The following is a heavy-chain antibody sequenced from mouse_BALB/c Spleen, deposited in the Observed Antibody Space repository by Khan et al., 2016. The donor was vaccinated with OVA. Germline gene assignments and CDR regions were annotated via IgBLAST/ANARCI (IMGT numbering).Heavy chain of an antibody. D-gene: IGHD2-14*01. J-gene: IGHJ1*01. CDR2: INPSNTYT. V-gene: IGHV1-4*01. CDR1: GYTFTSYT. Sequence: QVQLQQSGAELARPGASVKMSCKASGYTFTSYTMHWVKQRPGQGLEWIGYINPSNTYTNYNQKFKDKATLTADKSSNTAYMQLSSLTSEDSAVYYCVRSGAYQRYDGYFDVWGAGTTVTVSS. CDR3: VRSGAYQRYDGYFDV.